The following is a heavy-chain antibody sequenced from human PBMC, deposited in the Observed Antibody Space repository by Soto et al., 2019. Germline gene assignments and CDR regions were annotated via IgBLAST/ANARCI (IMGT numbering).Heavy chain of an antibody. J-gene: IGHJ4*02. D-gene: IGHD3-22*01. CDR2: IYYSGST. CDR3: AREYGGYYDSSRVFDY. Sequence: SETLSLTCTVSGGSISSYYWSWIRQPPGKGLEWIGYIYYSGSTNYNPSLKSRVTISVDTSKNQFSLKLSSVTAADTAVYYCAREYGGYYDSSRVFDYWGQGTLVTVSS. CDR1: GGSISSYY. V-gene: IGHV4-59*01.